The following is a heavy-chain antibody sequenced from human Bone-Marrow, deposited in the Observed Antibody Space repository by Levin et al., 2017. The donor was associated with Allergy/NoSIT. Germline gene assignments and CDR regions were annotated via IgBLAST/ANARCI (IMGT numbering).Heavy chain of an antibody. D-gene: IGHD4-11*01. CDR2: ISNGGGST. Sequence: GGSLRLSCAASGSSFRNYAMTWVRQAPGKGLEWVSTISNGGGSTYYADSVKGRFSISRDTSKNTLYLQMNSLRAEDTAVYYCAKGAVTTIYYYYMDVWGQGTTVTVS. CDR3: AKGAVTTIYYYYMDV. CDR1: GSSFRNYA. J-gene: IGHJ6*03. V-gene: IGHV3-23*01.